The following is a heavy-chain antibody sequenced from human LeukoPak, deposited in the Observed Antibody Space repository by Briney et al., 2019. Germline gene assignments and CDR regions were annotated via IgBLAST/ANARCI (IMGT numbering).Heavy chain of an antibody. D-gene: IGHD6-13*01. V-gene: IGHV3-43*02. J-gene: IGHJ4*02. CDR3: AEDKTAAAGNNFDY. Sequence: GGSLRLSCAASGFTFDDYAMHWVRQAPGKGLEWVSLISGDGGSTYYADSVKGRFTISRDNSKNSLYLQMNSLRTEDTALYYCAEDKTAAAGNNFDYWGQGTLVTVSS. CDR1: GFTFDDYA. CDR2: ISGDGGST.